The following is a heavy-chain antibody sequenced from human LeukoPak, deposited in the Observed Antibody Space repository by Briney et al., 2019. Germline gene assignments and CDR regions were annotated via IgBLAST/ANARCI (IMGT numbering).Heavy chain of an antibody. CDR1: GGTFSSYA. D-gene: IGHD3-22*01. CDR3: ARRRNYYDSSDHLDY. Sequence: SVKVSCKASGGTFSSYAISWVRQAPGQGLEWMGRITPILGIANYAQKFQGRVTITADKSTSTAYMELSSLRSGDTAVYYCARRRNYYDSSDHLDYWGQGTLVTVSS. J-gene: IGHJ4*02. CDR2: ITPILGIA. V-gene: IGHV1-69*04.